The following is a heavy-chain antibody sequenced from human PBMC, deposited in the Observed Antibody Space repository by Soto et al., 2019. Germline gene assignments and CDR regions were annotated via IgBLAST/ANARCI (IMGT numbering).Heavy chain of an antibody. CDR3: ARDRGYSSGYYLTIDY. V-gene: IGHV1-18*01. Sequence: GASVKVSCKSSGYTFTSYGISCVRQAPGQGLEWMGWISAYNGNTNYAQKLQGRVTMTTDTSTSTAYMELGSLRSDDTAVYYCARDRGYSSGYYLTIDYWGQGTLVTVSS. D-gene: IGHD3-22*01. CDR2: ISAYNGNT. CDR1: GYTFTSYG. J-gene: IGHJ4*02.